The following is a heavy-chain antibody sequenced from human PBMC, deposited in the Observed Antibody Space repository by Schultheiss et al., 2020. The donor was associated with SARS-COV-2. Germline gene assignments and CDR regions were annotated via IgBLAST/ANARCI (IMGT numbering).Heavy chain of an antibody. CDR1: GGSISSYY. CDR2: IYYSGST. D-gene: IGHD3-16*01. Sequence: SETLSLTCAVSGGSISSYYWSWIRQPPGKGLEWFGYIYYSGSTYYNPSLKSRVTISVDKSKNQFSLKLSSVTPEDTAVYYCARGWGSSGWFDPWGQGTLVTVSS. J-gene: IGHJ5*02. CDR3: ARGWGSSGWFDP. V-gene: IGHV4-59*12.